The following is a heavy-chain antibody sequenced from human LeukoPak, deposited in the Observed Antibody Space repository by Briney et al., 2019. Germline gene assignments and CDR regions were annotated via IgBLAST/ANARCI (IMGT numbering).Heavy chain of an antibody. CDR3: AYSSGWYV. J-gene: IGHJ4*02. Sequence: GGSLRLSCVASGFTVSSNYMSWVRQAPGKGLEWVSVIYSGGTTYYADSVKGRFTISRDKSKNTLYLQMSSLRAEDTAVYYCAYSSGWYVWGQGTLVTVSS. CDR1: GFTVSSNY. D-gene: IGHD6-19*01. V-gene: IGHV3-53*05. CDR2: IYSGGTT.